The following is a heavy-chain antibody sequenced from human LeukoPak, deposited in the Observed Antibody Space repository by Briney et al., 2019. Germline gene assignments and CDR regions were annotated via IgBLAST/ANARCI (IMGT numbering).Heavy chain of an antibody. D-gene: IGHD2-15*01. CDR2: ISAYNGNT. CDR3: ARSLYCSGGSCYPAAYYYYMDV. V-gene: IGHV1-18*01. CDR1: GYTFTSYG. J-gene: IGHJ6*03. Sequence: ASVTVSCKASGYTFTSYGISWVRQAPGQGLEWMGWISAYNGNTNYAQKLQGRVTITTDTSTSTAYMELRRLRSDDTAVYYCARSLYCSGGSCYPAAYYYYMDVWGKGTTVTVSS.